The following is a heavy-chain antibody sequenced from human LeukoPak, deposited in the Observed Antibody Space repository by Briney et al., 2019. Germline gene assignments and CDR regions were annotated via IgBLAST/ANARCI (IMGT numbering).Heavy chain of an antibody. CDR3: ARVCCGYYYLVY. D-gene: IGHD3-22*01. J-gene: IGHJ4*02. Sequence: ASVKVSCKASRGTFSSYAIRWVRQAPGQGLEWIGWIGAYNGNTNYAQKLQGRVTMTTDTSTSTAYMELRSLRSDDTAVYYCARVCCGYYYLVYWGQGTLVTVSS. CDR2: IGAYNGNT. V-gene: IGHV1-18*01. CDR1: RGTFSSYA.